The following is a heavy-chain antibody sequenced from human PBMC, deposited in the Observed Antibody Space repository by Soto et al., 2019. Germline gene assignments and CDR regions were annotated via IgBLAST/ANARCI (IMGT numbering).Heavy chain of an antibody. Sequence: PSQTLSLTCAISGDSVSSNSAAWNWIRQSPSRGLEWLGRTYYRSKWYNVYAVSVKSRITINPDTSKNQFYLQLNSVTPEDTAVYSCVLGRTSWYGGGAAFDIWGQGTMVTVSS. J-gene: IGHJ3*02. V-gene: IGHV6-1*01. CDR2: TYYRSKWYN. CDR1: GDSVSSNSAA. CDR3: VLGRTSWYGGGAAFDI. D-gene: IGHD6-13*01.